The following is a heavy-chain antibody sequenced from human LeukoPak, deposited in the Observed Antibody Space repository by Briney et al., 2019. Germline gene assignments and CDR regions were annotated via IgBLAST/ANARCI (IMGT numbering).Heavy chain of an antibody. V-gene: IGHV1-8*03. CDR3: ARGWTVGAYYYYMDV. J-gene: IGHJ6*03. Sequence: GASVKVSCKASGYTFTSYDINWVRQATGQGLEWMGWMNPNSGNTGYVQKFQGRVTITRNTSISTAYMELSSLRSEDTAVYYCARGWTVGAYYYYMDVWGKGTTVTVSS. D-gene: IGHD1-26*01. CDR1: GYTFTSYD. CDR2: MNPNSGNT.